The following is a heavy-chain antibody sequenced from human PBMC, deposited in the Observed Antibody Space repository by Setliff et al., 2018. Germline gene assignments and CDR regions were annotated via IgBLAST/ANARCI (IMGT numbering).Heavy chain of an antibody. CDR1: GFTFSSYA. D-gene: IGHD2-15*01. V-gene: IGHV3-23*01. Sequence: PGGSLRLSCAASGFTFSSYAMSWVRQAPGKGLEWVSAISGSGGTIYYADSVKGRFTISRDNAKNSLYLQMNSLRAEDTAVYYCARELLSSRSQGEIDYWGQGTLVTVSS. CDR2: ISGSGGTI. J-gene: IGHJ4*02. CDR3: ARELLSSRSQGEIDY.